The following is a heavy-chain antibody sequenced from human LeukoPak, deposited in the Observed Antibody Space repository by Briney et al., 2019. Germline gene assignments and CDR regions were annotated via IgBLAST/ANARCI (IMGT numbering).Heavy chain of an antibody. J-gene: IGHJ4*02. CDR1: GSSISSSSYY. Sequence: SETLSLTCTVSGSSISSSSYYWGWIRQPPGKGLEWIGSIYYSGSTYYNPSLKSRVTISVDTSKNQFSLKLSSVTAADTAVYYCARTRRGGWLRLRGYVDYWGQGTLVTVSS. D-gene: IGHD5-12*01. V-gene: IGHV4-39*01. CDR3: ARTRRGGWLRLRGYVDY. CDR2: IYYSGST.